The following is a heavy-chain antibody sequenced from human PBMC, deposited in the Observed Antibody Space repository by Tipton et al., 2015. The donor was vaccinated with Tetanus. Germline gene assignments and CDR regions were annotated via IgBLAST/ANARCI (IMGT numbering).Heavy chain of an antibody. CDR2: IFHSGST. V-gene: IGHV4-31*03. CDR1: GGPITSGNYY. J-gene: IGHJ4*02. D-gene: IGHD3-22*01. Sequence: TLSLTCTVSGGPITSGNYYWSWIRQHPGKGLEWIGYIFHSGSTYYNLSLKSRVVISVDTSKNQFSLRLNSVTAADTVVYYCARQQPGIYYYVVDHWSQGTLVTV. CDR3: ARQQPGIYYYVVDH.